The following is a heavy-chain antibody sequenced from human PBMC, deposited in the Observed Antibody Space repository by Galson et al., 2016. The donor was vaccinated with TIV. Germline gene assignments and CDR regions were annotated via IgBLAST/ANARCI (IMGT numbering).Heavy chain of an antibody. CDR2: INPHSGGT. CDR3: ARERGPVYWYSTSCYGYYGFDV. D-gene: IGHD2-2*01. V-gene: IGHV1-2*05. J-gene: IGHJ6*02. CDR1: GYTFTHYF. Sequence: SVKVSCKASGYTFTHYFVHWVRQAPGQGLEWMGRINPHSGGTDYAPKFQGRVTMTRDTSISIAYMDLSGRKSDDTVVYYCARERGPVYWYSTSCYGYYGFDVWGQGTTVTVSS.